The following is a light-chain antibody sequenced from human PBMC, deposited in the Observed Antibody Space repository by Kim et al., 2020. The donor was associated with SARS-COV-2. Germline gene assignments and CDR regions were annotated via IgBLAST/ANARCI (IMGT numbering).Light chain of an antibody. CDR2: GAS. J-gene: IGKJ1*01. Sequence: EIVLTQSPGTLSLSPGERATLSCRASQSVTSSYLAWYQQKPGQPPRLLIYGASKGATGIPDRFSGSGSGTDFTLTISRLESEDLAVYYCQQYGTSLRTFGQGTKVDIK. CDR1: QSVTSSY. CDR3: QQYGTSLRT. V-gene: IGKV3-20*01.